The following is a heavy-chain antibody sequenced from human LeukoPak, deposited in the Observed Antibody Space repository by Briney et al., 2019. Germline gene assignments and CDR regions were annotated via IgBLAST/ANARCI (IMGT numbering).Heavy chain of an antibody. J-gene: IGHJ4*02. CDR1: GLTFSSYS. V-gene: IGHV3-48*01. CDR2: IRSSSSPT. CDR3: VRDPNALDY. Sequence: GGSQRLSCATSGLTFSSYSMNWVRQAPGKGLEWVAYIRSSSSPTYYADSVEGRFTIYRDNARNSLYLQMNSLRAEDTAVYYCVRDPNALDYWGQGTLVTVSS. D-gene: IGHD1-1*01.